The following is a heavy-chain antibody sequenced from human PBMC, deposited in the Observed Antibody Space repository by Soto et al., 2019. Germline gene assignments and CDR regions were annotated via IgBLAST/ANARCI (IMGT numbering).Heavy chain of an antibody. CDR1: GFTFSSYG. J-gene: IGHJ4*02. CDR2: ISYDGSNK. Sequence: QVQLVESGGGVVQPGRSLRLSCAASGFTFSSYGMHWVRQAPGKGLEWVAVISYDGSNKYYADSVKGRFTISRDNSKNTLYLQMNSLRAEDTAVYYCAVGFGSSWAPSDYWGQGTLVTVSS. V-gene: IGHV3-30*03. D-gene: IGHD6-13*01. CDR3: AVGFGSSWAPSDY.